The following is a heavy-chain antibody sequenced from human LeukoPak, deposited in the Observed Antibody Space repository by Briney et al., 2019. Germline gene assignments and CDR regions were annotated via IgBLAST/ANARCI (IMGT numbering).Heavy chain of an antibody. Sequence: SETLSLTCTVSGGSISSSSYYWGWIRQPPGKGLEWIGNIYYSGSTYYNPSLKSRVTISVDTSKNQFSLELSSVTAADTAVYYCARDGLAYGSGRIFSYWGQGTLVTVSS. V-gene: IGHV4-39*07. CDR2: IYYSGST. CDR3: ARDGLAYGSGRIFSY. D-gene: IGHD3-10*01. J-gene: IGHJ4*02. CDR1: GGSISSSSYY.